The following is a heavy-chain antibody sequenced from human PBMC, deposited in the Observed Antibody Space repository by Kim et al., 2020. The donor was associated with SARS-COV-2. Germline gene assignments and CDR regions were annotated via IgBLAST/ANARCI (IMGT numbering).Heavy chain of an antibody. V-gene: IGHV3-30*04. CDR3: ARADIVVVPAARNYYYYGMGV. D-gene: IGHD2-2*01. CDR1: GFTFSSYA. Sequence: GGSLRLSCAASGFTFSSYAMHWVRQAPGKGLEWVAVISYDGSNKYYADSVKGRFTISRDNSKNTLYLQMNSLRAEDTAVYYCARADIVVVPAARNYYYYGMGVWGQGTTVTVSS. J-gene: IGHJ6*02. CDR2: ISYDGSNK.